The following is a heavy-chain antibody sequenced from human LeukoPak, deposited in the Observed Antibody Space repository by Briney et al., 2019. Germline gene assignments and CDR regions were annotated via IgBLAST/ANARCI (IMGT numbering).Heavy chain of an antibody. D-gene: IGHD4-23*01. CDR3: ARSPVTPNDY. Sequence: SETLSLTCAVYGGSFSGYYWSWIRQPPGKGLEWIGSIYYSGSTYYNPSLKSRVTISVDTSKNQFSLKLSSVTAADTAVYYCARSPVTPNDYWGQGTLVTVSS. J-gene: IGHJ4*02. CDR1: GGSFSGYY. CDR2: IYYSGST. V-gene: IGHV4-34*01.